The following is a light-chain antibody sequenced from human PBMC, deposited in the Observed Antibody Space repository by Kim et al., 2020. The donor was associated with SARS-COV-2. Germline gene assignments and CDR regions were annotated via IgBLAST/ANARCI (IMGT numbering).Light chain of an antibody. CDR3: NSRDSNGNHLV. CDR1: SLRSYY. J-gene: IGLJ3*02. V-gene: IGLV3-19*01. CDR2: GKN. Sequence: SSELTQDPAVSVALGQTVRITCQGDSLRSYYATWYQQKPGQAPVLVIYGKNNRPSGIPDRFSGSSSGNTASLTITGTQAVDEADYYCNSRDSNGNHLVFG.